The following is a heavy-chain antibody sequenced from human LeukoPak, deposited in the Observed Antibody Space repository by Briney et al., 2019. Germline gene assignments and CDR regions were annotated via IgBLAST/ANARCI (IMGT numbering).Heavy chain of an antibody. Sequence: SETLSLTCAVYGGSFSGYYWSWIRQPPGKGLEWIGEINHSGSTNCNPSLESRVTISVDTSKNQFSLKLSSVTAADTAVYYCARVLERFLEWYTTTYNWFDPWGQGTLVTVSS. CDR3: ARVLERFLEWYTTTYNWFDP. CDR1: GGSFSGYY. J-gene: IGHJ5*02. D-gene: IGHD3-3*01. CDR2: INHSGST. V-gene: IGHV4-34*01.